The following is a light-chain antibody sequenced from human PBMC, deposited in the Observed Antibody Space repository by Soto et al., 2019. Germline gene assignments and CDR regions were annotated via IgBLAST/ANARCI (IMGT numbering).Light chain of an antibody. CDR3: RSYAGSNNPYV. CDR2: EVT. V-gene: IGLV2-8*01. CDR1: SGDIGGYDY. J-gene: IGLJ1*01. Sequence: QSVLTQPPSASGSPGQSVTISCTRTSGDIGGYDYVSWYQQHPGKAPKLMIYEVTKRPLGVPDRFSGSKSGNTASLTVSGLQAEDEADYYCRSYAGSNNPYVFGTGTKV.